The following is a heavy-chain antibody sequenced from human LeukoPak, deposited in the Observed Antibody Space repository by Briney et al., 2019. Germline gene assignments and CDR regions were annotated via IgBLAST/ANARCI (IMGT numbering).Heavy chain of an antibody. D-gene: IGHD3-22*01. CDR2: IYYSGST. CDR3: ARDPGFKDSSGYYYVVYYFDY. CDR1: GGSISSSSYY. V-gene: IGHV4-39*02. J-gene: IGHJ4*02. Sequence: NSSETLSLTCTVSGGSISSSSYYWGWIRQPPGKGLEWIGSIYYSGSTYYNPSLKSRVTISVDTSKNQFSLKLSSVTAADTAVYYCARDPGFKDSSGYYYVVYYFDYWGQGTLVTVSS.